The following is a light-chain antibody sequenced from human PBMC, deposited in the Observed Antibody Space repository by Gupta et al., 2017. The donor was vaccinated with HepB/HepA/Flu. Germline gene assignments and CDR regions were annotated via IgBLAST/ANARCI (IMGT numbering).Light chain of an antibody. J-gene: IGKJ1*01. CDR1: QSVLYSSNNKNY. CDR2: WAS. CDR3: QQYSSTPPT. Sequence: DIVMTQSPASLAVSLGERATINCKSSQSVLYSSNNKNYLAWYQQKPGQPPKLLIYWASTRESGVPDRFSGSGSGTDFTLTISSLQAEDVAVYYCQQYSSTPPTFGQGTKVEIK. V-gene: IGKV4-1*01.